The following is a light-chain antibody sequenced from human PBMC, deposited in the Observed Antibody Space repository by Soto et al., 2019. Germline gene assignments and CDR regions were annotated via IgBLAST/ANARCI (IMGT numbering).Light chain of an antibody. V-gene: IGKV3-15*01. J-gene: IGKJ1*01. Sequence: EIVMTQSPATLSVSLEERVTISCRASQSVSSSLAWYQQKPGQAPRLLIYGASTRSTAIPARFSGSGSGTEFTLIISSLHSEDFAVYHCQQYNDRPRTFGQGTKV. CDR2: GAS. CDR1: QSVSSS. CDR3: QQYNDRPRT.